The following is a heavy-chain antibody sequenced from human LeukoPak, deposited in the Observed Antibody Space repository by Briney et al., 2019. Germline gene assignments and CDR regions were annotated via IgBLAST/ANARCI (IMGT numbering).Heavy chain of an antibody. D-gene: IGHD2-2*01. CDR2: ISSSSSYI. J-gene: IGHJ6*04. CDR3: ARDLAYCSSTSCYGMDV. CDR1: GFTFSSYE. Sequence: GGSLRLSCAASGFTFSSYEMNWVRQAPGKGLEWVSSISSSSSYIYYADSVKGRFTISRDNAKNSLYLQMNSLRAEDTAVYYCARDLAYCSSTSCYGMDVWGKGTTVTISS. V-gene: IGHV3-21*01.